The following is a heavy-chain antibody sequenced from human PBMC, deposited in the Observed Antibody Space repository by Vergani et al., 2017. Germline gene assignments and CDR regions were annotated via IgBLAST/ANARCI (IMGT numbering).Heavy chain of an antibody. CDR3: ARREYNWNSIDY. CDR2: IYYSGST. D-gene: IGHD1-7*01. J-gene: IGHJ4*02. V-gene: IGHV4-59*01. CDR1: GGSISSYY. Sequence: QLQLQESGPGLVKPSETLSLTCTVSGGSISSYYWSWIRQPPGKGLEWIGYIYYSGSTNYNPSLKSRVTISVDTSKNQFSLKLSSVTAADTAVYYCARREYNWNSIDYWGQGTLVTVSS.